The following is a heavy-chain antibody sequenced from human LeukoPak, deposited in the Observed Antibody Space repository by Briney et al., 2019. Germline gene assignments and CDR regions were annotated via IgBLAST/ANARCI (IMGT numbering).Heavy chain of an antibody. CDR3: VRRDNTGWNYFDC. CDR2: IYYSGST. V-gene: IGHV4-59*08. J-gene: IGHJ4*02. CDR1: GGAINSHY. D-gene: IGHD6-19*01. Sequence: SETLSLTCTVSGGAINSHYWSWIRESPGHRLECRGDIYYSGSTKYNPSFKSRVTISVDTPTNDLSLRLTSVLAADTAIYYCVRRDNTGWNYFDCWGQGILVTVSS.